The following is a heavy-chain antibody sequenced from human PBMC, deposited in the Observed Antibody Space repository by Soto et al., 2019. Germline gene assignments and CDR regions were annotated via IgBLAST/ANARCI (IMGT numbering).Heavy chain of an antibody. V-gene: IGHV4-59*08. J-gene: IGHJ3*02. CDR2: IYYSGST. CDR1: GGSISSYY. Sequence: SETLSLTCTVSGGSISSYYWSWIRQPPGKGLEWIGYIYYSGSTNYNPSLKSRVTISVDTSKNQFSLKLSSVTAADTAVYYCARHLTPRYCSGGSCYLDAFDIWGQGTMVTVSS. D-gene: IGHD2-15*01. CDR3: ARHLTPRYCSGGSCYLDAFDI.